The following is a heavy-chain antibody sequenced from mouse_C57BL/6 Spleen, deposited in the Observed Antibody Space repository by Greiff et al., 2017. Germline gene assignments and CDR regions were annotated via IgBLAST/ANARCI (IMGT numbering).Heavy chain of an antibody. CDR3: ARDYYGSSYKYFDV. CDR1: GFTFSDYY. V-gene: IGHV5-12*01. Sequence: DVHLVESGGGLVQPGGSLKLSCAASGFTFSDYYLYWVRQTPEKRLEWVAYISNGGGSTYYPDTVKDRFTISRDNAKNTLYLQMSRLKSEDTAMYYCARDYYGSSYKYFDVWGTGTTVTVSS. CDR2: ISNGGGST. D-gene: IGHD1-1*01. J-gene: IGHJ1*03.